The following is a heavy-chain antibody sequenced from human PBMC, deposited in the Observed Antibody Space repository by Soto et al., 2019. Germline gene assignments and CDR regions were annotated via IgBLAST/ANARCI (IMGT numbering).Heavy chain of an antibody. CDR2: IYHSGST. CDR3: AAGGGLPRYY. J-gene: IGHJ4*02. Sequence: QLQLQESGSGLVKPSQTLSLTCAVSAGSISSGGYSWSWIRQPPGMGLEWIGYIYHSGSTYYNPSLKSRVTISVDRFKNQFSLRLTSVTPADTAVYYCAAGGGLPRYYWGQGTLVTVSS. V-gene: IGHV4-30-2*01. CDR1: AGSISSGGYS. D-gene: IGHD5-12*01.